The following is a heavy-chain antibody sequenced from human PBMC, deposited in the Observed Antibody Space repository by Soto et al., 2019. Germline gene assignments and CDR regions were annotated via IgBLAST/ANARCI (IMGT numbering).Heavy chain of an antibody. CDR3: ARGAIVKRVGNGFDP. Sequence: QVQLQESGPGLVKPSETLSLTCTVSGGSISSAGYCWSRIRQHPGRGLEWIGYMYYSGITYYNTSLLSRLPMSVDMSKNQFSLKLFSVTAPNTAVYYCARGAIVKRVGNGFDPWGQGTLVTVSS. V-gene: IGHV4-31*03. CDR1: GGSISSAGYC. J-gene: IGHJ5*02. CDR2: MYYSGIT. D-gene: IGHD1-26*01.